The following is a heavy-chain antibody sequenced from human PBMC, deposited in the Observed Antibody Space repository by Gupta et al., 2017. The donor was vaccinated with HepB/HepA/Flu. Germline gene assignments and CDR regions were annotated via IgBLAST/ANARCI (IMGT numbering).Heavy chain of an antibody. V-gene: IGHV3-48*03. Sequence: EVQLVESGGGLVQPRGSLRLSCAASGLTFSSYEMNWVRQAPGKGLEWVSYISSSGSTIYYADSVKGRFTFSRDNAKNSLYLQMNSLRAEDTAVYYCASDGSGSYYGWFDPWGQGTLVTVSS. J-gene: IGHJ5*02. D-gene: IGHD3-10*01. CDR1: GLTFSSYE. CDR2: ISSSGSTI. CDR3: ASDGSGSYYGWFDP.